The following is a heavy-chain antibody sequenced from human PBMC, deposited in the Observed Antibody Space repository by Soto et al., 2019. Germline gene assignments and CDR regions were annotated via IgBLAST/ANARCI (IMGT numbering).Heavy chain of an antibody. D-gene: IGHD3-16*01. CDR3: XXDGGAY. V-gene: IGHV3-30-3*01. CDR2: MSYDGSNK. Sequence: QVQLVESGGGVVQPGRSLRLSCAXSXXXXXXYAXXXVRRAPGKGLEWMAVMSYDGSNKYYADSVKGRFTISRDNSKNTLYLQMNSLRXXXXALYXCXXDGGAYWGQGTLVIVSS. J-gene: IGHJ4*02. CDR1: XXXXXXYA.